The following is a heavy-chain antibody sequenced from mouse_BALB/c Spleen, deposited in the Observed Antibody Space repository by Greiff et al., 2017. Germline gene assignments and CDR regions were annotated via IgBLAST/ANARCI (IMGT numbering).Heavy chain of an antibody. CDR3: PQLGEGSFAY. V-gene: IGHV14-3*02. J-gene: IGHJ3*01. D-gene: IGHD4-1*02. Sequence: VQLKESGAELVKPGASVKLSCTASGFNIKDTYMHWVKQRPEQGLEWIGRIDPANGNTKYDPKFQGKATITADTSSNTAYLQLSSLTSEDTAVYYCPQLGEGSFAYWGQGTLVTVSA. CDR2: IDPANGNT. CDR1: GFNIKDTY.